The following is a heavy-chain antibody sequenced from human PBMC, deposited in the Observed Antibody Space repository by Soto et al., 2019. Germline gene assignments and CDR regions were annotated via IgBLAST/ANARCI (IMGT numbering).Heavy chain of an antibody. CDR1: CASISSRSSY. Sequence: SETLSLTCVVSCASISSRSSYWGWIRQPPGKGLEWVGTFYSGSTYNNPSLKSRVTISVDTSKNQFSLKLSSVAAEDTAIYYCATTRGIAVGGSFDHWGQGTLVTVSS. D-gene: IGHD6-13*01. V-gene: IGHV4-39*01. J-gene: IGHJ5*02. CDR2: FYSGST. CDR3: ATTRGIAVGGSFDH.